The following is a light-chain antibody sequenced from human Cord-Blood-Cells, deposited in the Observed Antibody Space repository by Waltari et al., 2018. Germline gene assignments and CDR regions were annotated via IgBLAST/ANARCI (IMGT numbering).Light chain of an antibody. Sequence: DIQMTQSPSSLSASVGDRVTITCRASQSISSYLNCYQQKPGKAPKLLIYAASSLQSGVPSRFSGSGSGTDFTLTISSLEPEDFAVYYCQQRSNWPPYTFGQGTKLEIK. V-gene: IGKV1-39*01. CDR1: QSISSY. CDR2: AAS. CDR3: QQRSNWPPYT. J-gene: IGKJ2*01.